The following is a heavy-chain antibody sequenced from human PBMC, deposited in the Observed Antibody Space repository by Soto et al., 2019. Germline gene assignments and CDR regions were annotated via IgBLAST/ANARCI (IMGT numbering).Heavy chain of an antibody. CDR2: INNDGSSA. Sequence: GGSLRLSCAASGFTFSHYWMHWVRQAPGTGLVWISHINNDGSSASYAESVKGRFTISRDNAKNTLHLQMNSLSAEDTAVYFCVRSAGGLDYWGQGILVTVSS. J-gene: IGHJ4*02. CDR1: GFTFSHYW. D-gene: IGHD3-10*01. V-gene: IGHV3-74*01. CDR3: VRSAGGLDY.